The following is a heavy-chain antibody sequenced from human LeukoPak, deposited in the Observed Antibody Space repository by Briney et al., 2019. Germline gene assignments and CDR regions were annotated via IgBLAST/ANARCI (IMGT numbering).Heavy chain of an antibody. Sequence: GASLSLSCAASGLTFSNYAMSWVRQAPGQGLEWVSGISRGFTPRDAGSVKGRFTISRNNSKNTFHPQMNSLRAENTAVYYCAKAYSDSRVGDVFFEYWGQGTLVTVSS. D-gene: IGHD1-26*01. CDR1: GLTFSNYA. CDR2: ISRGFTP. V-gene: IGHV3-23*01. CDR3: AKAYSDSRVGDVFFEY. J-gene: IGHJ4*02.